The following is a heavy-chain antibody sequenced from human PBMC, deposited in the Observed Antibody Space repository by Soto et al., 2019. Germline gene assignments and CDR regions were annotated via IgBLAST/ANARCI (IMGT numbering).Heavy chain of an antibody. J-gene: IGHJ4*02. CDR1: GGTFRNYP. V-gene: IGHV1-69*02. CDR3: ARGPLVVLNYFES. Sequence: QVQLVQSGTEVKKPGSSVKVSCKASGGTFRNYPINWVRQAPGQGLEWMGSIFPLTDIPDYAQNFQTRLTISADKSTSTAYMELSSLISDDTAMYFCARGPLVVLNYFESWGQGTLVTVSS. CDR2: IFPLTDIP.